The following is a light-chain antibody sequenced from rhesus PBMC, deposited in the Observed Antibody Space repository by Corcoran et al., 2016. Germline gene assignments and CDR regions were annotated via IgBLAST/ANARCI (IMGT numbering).Light chain of an antibody. CDR1: QSISNW. CDR3: LKYKTSPPT. Sequence: DIQMTQSPSSLSASVGDTVTITCRASQSISNWLDWYQQKPGKAPKLLIYKASSWQSGVPSRFSGRGSGTDCTLNSSSLQPEDFATYYCLKYKTSPPTFGQGTKVEIK. J-gene: IGKJ1*01. V-gene: IGKV1-22*01. CDR2: KAS.